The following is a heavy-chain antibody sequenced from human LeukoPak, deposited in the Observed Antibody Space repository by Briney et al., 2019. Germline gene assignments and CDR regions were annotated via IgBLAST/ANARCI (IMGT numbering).Heavy chain of an antibody. J-gene: IGHJ4*02. CDR2: ISSSSSYI. CDR1: GFTFSSYS. D-gene: IGHD3-3*01. Sequence: GGSLRLSCAASGFTFSSYSMNWVRQAPGKGLEWVSSISSSSSYIYYADSVKGRFTISRDNAKNSLYLQMNSLRAEDTAVYYCARDHSYYDFWSGYSPKAPLGVPFTSPFDYWGQGTLVTVSS. V-gene: IGHV3-21*01. CDR3: ARDHSYYDFWSGYSPKAPLGVPFTSPFDY.